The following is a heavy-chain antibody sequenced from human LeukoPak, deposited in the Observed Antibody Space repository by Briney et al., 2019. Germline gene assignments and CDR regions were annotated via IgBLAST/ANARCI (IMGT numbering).Heavy chain of an antibody. CDR1: GFTFSSYG. V-gene: IGHV3-30*18. CDR2: ISYDGSNK. J-gene: IGHJ4*02. D-gene: IGHD3-22*01. CDR3: AKDRGPDDYYDSSGYADY. Sequence: GGSLRLSCAASGFTFSSYGMPWVRQAPGKGLEWVAGISYDGSNKYYADSVKGRFTNSRDNSKNTLYLQMNSLRAEDTAVYYCAKDRGPDDYYDSSGYADYWGQGTLVTVSS.